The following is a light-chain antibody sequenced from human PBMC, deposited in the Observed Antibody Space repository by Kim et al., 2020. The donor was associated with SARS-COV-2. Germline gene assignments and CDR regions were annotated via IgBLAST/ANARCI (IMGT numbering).Light chain of an antibody. V-gene: IGLV6-57*03. CDR1: KGSIASNY. Sequence: GQTVTISRTRSKGSIASNYVQCYQQRPGSAPTTVIYEYNQGPSGVPHRFSGSIDSSSNSASLTISGLKTEDEADYYCQSYDSSNVVFGGGTQLTVL. CDR3: QSYDSSNVV. J-gene: IGLJ2*01. CDR2: EYN.